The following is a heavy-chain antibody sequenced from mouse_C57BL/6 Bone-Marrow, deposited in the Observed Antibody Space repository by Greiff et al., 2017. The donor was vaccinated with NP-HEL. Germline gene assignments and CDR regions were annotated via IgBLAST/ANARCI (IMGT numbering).Heavy chain of an antibody. CDR1: GYAFTNYL. CDR2: INPGSGGT. CDR3: AREAYSFDY. J-gene: IGHJ2*01. V-gene: IGHV1-54*01. Sequence: QVQLQQSGAELVRPGTSVKVSCKASGYAFTNYLIEWVKQRPGQGLEWIGVINPGSGGTNYTEKFKGKATLTADKSSSTAYMQLSSLTSEDSAVYFCAREAYSFDYWGQGTTLTVSS. D-gene: IGHD6-1*01.